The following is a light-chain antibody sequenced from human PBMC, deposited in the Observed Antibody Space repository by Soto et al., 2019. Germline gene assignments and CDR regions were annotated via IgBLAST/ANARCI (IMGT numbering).Light chain of an antibody. Sequence: QSVLTQPPSVSAAPGQKVTISCSGSSSNLGNNYVSWDQHLPGTALKLLIYDNNKRPSGIPDRFSGSKSGTSATLGITGLQTGDEADYYCGTWDSSLSGGLVVFGGGTQLTVL. CDR3: GTWDSSLSGGLVV. CDR1: SSNLGNNY. CDR2: DNN. J-gene: IGLJ7*01. V-gene: IGLV1-51*01.